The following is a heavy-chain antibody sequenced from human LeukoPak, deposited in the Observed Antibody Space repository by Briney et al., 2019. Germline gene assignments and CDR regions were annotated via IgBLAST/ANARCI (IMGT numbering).Heavy chain of an antibody. CDR1: GFTFDDYA. CDR2: ISRNSGSI. J-gene: IGHJ4*02. D-gene: IGHD3-9*01. V-gene: IGHV3-9*01. Sequence: GGSLRLSCAASGFTFDDYAMHWVRQAPGKGLEWVSGISRNSGSIGYADSVKGRFTISRDNAKNSLYLQMNSLRAEDTALYYCAKAPHYDILTGYDYWGQGTLVTVSS. CDR3: AKAPHYDILTGYDY.